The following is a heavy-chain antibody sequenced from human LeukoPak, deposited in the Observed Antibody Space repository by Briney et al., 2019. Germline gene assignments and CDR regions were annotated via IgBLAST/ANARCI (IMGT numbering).Heavy chain of an antibody. V-gene: IGHV4-30-2*01. CDR1: GGSISSGGYS. CDR3: ARARAHYYDSSGYYD. J-gene: IGHJ4*02. CDR2: IYHSGST. Sequence: SETLSLTCAVSGGSISSGGYSWSWIRQPPGKCLEWIGYIYHSGSTYYNPSLKSRVTISVDRSKNQFSLKLSSVTAADTAVYYCARARAHYYDSSGYYDWGQGTLVTVSS. D-gene: IGHD3-22*01.